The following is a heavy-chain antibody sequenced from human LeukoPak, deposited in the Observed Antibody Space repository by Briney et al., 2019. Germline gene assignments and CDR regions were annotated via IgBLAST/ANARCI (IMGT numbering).Heavy chain of an antibody. D-gene: IGHD3-22*01. CDR1: GITLSNYG. J-gene: IGHJ4*02. V-gene: IGHV3-23*01. CDR2: ISDSGGRT. Sequence: GGSLRLSCVVSGITLSNYGMSWVRQAPGKGLEWVAGISDSGGRTNYADSVKGRFTISRDSPKTTLYLQMNSLRAEDTAVYFCAKRGVVIRVILVGFHKEAYYFDSWGQGALVTVSS. CDR3: AKRGVVIRVILVGFHKEAYYFDS.